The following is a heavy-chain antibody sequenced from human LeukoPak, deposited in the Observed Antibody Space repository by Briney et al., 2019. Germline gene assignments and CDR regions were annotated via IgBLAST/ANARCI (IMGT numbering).Heavy chain of an antibody. CDR1: GFTFSSYA. Sequence: PGGSLRLSCAASGFTFSSYAMSWVRQAPGKGLEWVSAISGSGGSTYYADSVKGRFTISRDNAKNSLYLQMNSLRAEDTALYYCAKDIRSRDDAFDIWGQGTMVTVSS. D-gene: IGHD3-3*02. CDR2: ISGSGGST. V-gene: IGHV3-23*01. J-gene: IGHJ3*02. CDR3: AKDIRSRDDAFDI.